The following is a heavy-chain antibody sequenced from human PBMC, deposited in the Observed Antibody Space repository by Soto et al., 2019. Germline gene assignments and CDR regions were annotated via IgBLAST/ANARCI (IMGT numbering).Heavy chain of an antibody. D-gene: IGHD3-10*01. V-gene: IGHV3-48*01. CDR2: ISSSSSTI. J-gene: IGHJ6*02. CDR3: AIFFLPQFGELGYYYYGMDV. CDR1: GFTFSSYS. Sequence: PGGSLRLSCAASGFTFSSYSMNWVRQAPGKGLEWVSYISSSSSTIYYADSVKGRFTISRDNAKNSLYLQMNSLRAEDTAVYYCAIFFLPQFGELGYYYYGMDVWGQGTTVTVSS.